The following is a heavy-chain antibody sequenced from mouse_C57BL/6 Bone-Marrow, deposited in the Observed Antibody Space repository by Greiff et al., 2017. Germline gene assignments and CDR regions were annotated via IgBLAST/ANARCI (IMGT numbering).Heavy chain of an antibody. D-gene: IGHD2-3*01. Sequence: VKLKESGPGLAKPSQTLSLTCSVTGYSIPSDYWNWTRKFPGNKLEYMGYISYSGSTYYNPSLKSRISITRDTSKNQYYLQLNSVTTEDTATYYCARCRWLLRDWYFDVWGTGTTVTVSS. J-gene: IGHJ1*03. CDR2: ISYSGST. CDR3: ARCRWLLRDWYFDV. CDR1: GYSIPSDY. V-gene: IGHV3-8*01.